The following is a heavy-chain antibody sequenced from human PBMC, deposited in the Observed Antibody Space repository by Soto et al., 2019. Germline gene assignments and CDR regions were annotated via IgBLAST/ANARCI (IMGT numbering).Heavy chain of an antibody. CDR3: AREGIAATVSRGFDY. Sequence: QVQLQESGPGLVKPSQTLSLTCTVSGGSISSGDYYWSWIRQHPGKGLEWIGYIYYSGSTYYNPSLKSRVTISIDTSKSQFSLKLSSVTAADTAVYYCAREGIAATVSRGFDYWGQGTLVTVSS. V-gene: IGHV4-31*03. D-gene: IGHD6-13*01. CDR2: IYYSGST. J-gene: IGHJ4*02. CDR1: GGSISSGDYY.